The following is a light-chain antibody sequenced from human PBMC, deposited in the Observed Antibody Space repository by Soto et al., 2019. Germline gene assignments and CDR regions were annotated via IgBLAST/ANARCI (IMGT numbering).Light chain of an antibody. J-gene: IGKJ1*01. CDR3: QQYKDWPGT. Sequence: EIVMTQSPATLSVSPGEGATLSCRGSHSGGSNLAWYQLKPGQAPRRLVYGASTRATGIPARFRGSGSGTDFTLTISSLPSEDFAVYYCQQYKDWPGTFGHGTKVE. V-gene: IGKV3-15*01. CDR2: GAS. CDR1: HSGGSN.